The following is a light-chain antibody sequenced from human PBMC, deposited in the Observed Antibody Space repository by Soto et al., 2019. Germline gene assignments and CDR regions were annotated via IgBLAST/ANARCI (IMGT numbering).Light chain of an antibody. V-gene: IGLV1-44*01. Sequence: QSVLTQPPSASGTPGQRVTISSSGSSSNIGSNTVNWYQQLPGTAPKLLIYRNNQRPSGVPDRFSGSKSGTSASLAISGLQSEDEADYYCAAWDDSLNGYVFGTGTKVTVL. CDR2: RNN. CDR1: SSNIGSNT. CDR3: AAWDDSLNGYV. J-gene: IGLJ1*01.